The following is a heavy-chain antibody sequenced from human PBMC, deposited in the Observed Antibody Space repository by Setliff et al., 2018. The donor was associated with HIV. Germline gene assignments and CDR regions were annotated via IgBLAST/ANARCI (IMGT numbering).Heavy chain of an antibody. D-gene: IGHD3-22*01. CDR1: GGSISSSSYY. V-gene: IGHV4-39*01. CDR2: IYYSGST. J-gene: IGHJ5*02. CDR3: ARHVVVVITVPNWFDP. Sequence: PPETLSLTCTVSGGSISSSSYYWGWIRQPPGKGLEWIGSIYYSGSTYYNPSLKSRVTISVDTSKNQFSLKLSSVTAADTAVYYCARHVVVVITVPNWFDPWGQGTLVTVSS.